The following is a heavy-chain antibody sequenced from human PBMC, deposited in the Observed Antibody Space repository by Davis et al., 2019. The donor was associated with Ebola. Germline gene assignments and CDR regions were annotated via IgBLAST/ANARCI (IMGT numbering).Heavy chain of an antibody. CDR2: IHHSGST. CDR1: GGFFSDYY. CDR3: ARDRDILLVPAPMREVFSSHNWFDP. D-gene: IGHD2-2*01. J-gene: IGHJ5*02. Sequence: PGGSLRLTCAVYGGFFSDYYCGWIRQPPGKGLEWIGQIHHSGSTNYNPSLKSRVTISVDTSKNQFSLKLSSVTAADTAVYYCARDRDILLVPAPMREVFSSHNWFDPWGQGTLVTVSS. V-gene: IGHV4-34*01.